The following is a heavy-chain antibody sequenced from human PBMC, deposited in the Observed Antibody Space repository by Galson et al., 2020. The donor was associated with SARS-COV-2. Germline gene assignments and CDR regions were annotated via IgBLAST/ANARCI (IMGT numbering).Heavy chain of an antibody. Sequence: ASVKVSCKASGYTFTGYYMHWVRQAPGQGLEWMGWINPNSGGTNYAQKFQGRVTMTRDTSISTAYMELSRLRSDDTAVYYCARAAGIAAAGTRYFDLWGRGTLVTVSS. CDR3: ARAAGIAAAGTRYFDL. V-gene: IGHV1-2*02. D-gene: IGHD6-13*01. CDR2: INPNSGGT. J-gene: IGHJ2*01. CDR1: GYTFTGYY.